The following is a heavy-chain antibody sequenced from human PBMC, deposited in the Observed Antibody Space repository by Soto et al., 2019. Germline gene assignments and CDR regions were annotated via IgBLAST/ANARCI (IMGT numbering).Heavy chain of an antibody. Sequence: GGALRLSCAASGFTFSSYAMGWVRQAPGEGLEWVSAVSRSGDNTYHADSVKGRFTISRDNSKNTLYLQMNSLRVEDTAVYYCAKDFGHYDILTGYPTFGSWGQGTLVTVSS. J-gene: IGHJ4*02. V-gene: IGHV3-23*01. CDR1: GFTFSSYA. CDR3: AKDFGHYDILTGYPTFGS. CDR2: VSRSGDNT. D-gene: IGHD3-9*01.